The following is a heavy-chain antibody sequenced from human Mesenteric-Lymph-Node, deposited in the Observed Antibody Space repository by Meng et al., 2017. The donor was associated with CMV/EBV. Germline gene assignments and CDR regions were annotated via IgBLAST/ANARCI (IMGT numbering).Heavy chain of an antibody. V-gene: IGHV4-34*01. CDR1: GGSFSGYY. Sequence: GSLRLSCAVYGGSFSGYYWSWIRQPPGKGLEWIGEINHSGSTNYNPSLKSRVTISVDTSKNQFSLKLNSVTAADTAVYYCARDRTSGWFDAFDIWGQGTMVTVSS. CDR2: INHSGST. D-gene: IGHD6-19*01. CDR3: ARDRTSGWFDAFDI. J-gene: IGHJ3*02.